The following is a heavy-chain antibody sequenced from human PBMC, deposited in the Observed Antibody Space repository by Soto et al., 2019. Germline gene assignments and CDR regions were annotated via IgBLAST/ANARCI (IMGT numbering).Heavy chain of an antibody. V-gene: IGHV4-4*09. CDR1: GASISRFY. Sequence: SETLSLTCSASGASISRFYWNWIRQSPGKGLEWIGHIYNGETTKHNPSLKSRVTISVDTSKNQFSLKLSSVTAADTAVYYCAGYYYGMDVWGQGTTVTVSS. J-gene: IGHJ6*02. CDR2: IYNGETT. CDR3: AGYYYGMDV.